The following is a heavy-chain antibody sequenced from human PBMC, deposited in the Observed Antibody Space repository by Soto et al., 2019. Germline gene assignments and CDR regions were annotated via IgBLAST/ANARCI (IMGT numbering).Heavy chain of an antibody. J-gene: IGHJ3*02. Sequence: SVKVSCKASGFTFTSSAVQWVRQARGQRLEWIGWIVVGSGNTNYAQKFQERVTITRDMSTSTAYMELSSLRSEDTAVYYCAAPSYYDFWSGYGNAFDIWGQGTMVTVSS. CDR3: AAPSYYDFWSGYGNAFDI. D-gene: IGHD3-3*01. CDR2: IVVGSGNT. CDR1: GFTFTSSA. V-gene: IGHV1-58*01.